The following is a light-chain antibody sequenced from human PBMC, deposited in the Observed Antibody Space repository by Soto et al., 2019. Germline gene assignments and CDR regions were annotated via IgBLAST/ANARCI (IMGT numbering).Light chain of an antibody. V-gene: IGKV3-20*01. CDR2: GAS. CDR3: QRDGS. J-gene: IGKJ1*01. Sequence: EIVLTQSPGTLSLSPGERATLSCRASQSVSSSHLAWYQQKPGQAPRLLIYGASSRATGIPDRFSGSGSGTDFTLTISRLEPEDFAVYYCQRDGSFGQGTKVEIK. CDR1: QSVSSSH.